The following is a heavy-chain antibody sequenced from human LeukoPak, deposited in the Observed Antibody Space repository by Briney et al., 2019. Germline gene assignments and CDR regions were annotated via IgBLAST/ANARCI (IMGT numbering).Heavy chain of an antibody. CDR2: VKQDGSEI. V-gene: IGHV3-7*01. J-gene: IGHJ2*01. Sequence: GGSLRLSCEASGFTFRSYCMSWVRQAPGKGLEWVANVKQDGSEIYYVDSVKGRFTISRDNAKNSLYLQMNSLRAEETAVYYCARVKYYYDSNGYNPNINWYFDLWGRGTLVTVSS. D-gene: IGHD3-22*01. CDR1: GFTFRSYC. CDR3: ARVKYYYDSNGYNPNINWYFDL.